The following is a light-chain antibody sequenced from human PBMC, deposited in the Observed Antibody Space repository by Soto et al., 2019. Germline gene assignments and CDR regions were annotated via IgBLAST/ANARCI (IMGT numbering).Light chain of an antibody. V-gene: IGKV1-39*01. CDR2: AES. CDR1: QGISTY. CDR3: QRNYIATWP. J-gene: IGKJ1*01. Sequence: DIQMTQSPSSLSASVGDRLTITCRASQGISTYLHWYQQKPGKAPTLLIYAESTLQSAVPFSVSGSGSDTDFTLTIISLQPEEFDTCPQQRNYIATWPFGQ.